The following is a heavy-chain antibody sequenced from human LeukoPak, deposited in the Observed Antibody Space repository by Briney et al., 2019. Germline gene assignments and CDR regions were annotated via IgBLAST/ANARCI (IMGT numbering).Heavy chain of an antibody. Sequence: GASVKASCKASGFTFTDYAIHWVRQAPGQRPEWMGWINAGNGHTRYSQEFRGRVTITRDASASTAYMELNSLGSEDMAMYYCARGRGTSGSNRDFYYYYYMDVWGKGTTVAVSS. V-gene: IGHV1-3*03. CDR1: GFTFTDYA. CDR3: ARGRGTSGSNRDFYYYYYMDV. CDR2: INAGNGHT. D-gene: IGHD6-13*01. J-gene: IGHJ6*03.